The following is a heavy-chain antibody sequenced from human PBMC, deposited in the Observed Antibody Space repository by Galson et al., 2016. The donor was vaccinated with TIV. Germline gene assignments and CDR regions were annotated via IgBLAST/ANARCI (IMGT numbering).Heavy chain of an antibody. D-gene: IGHD3-22*01. CDR3: ARLEGYDDSACDY. CDR1: GYRFTNHW. J-gene: IGHJ4*02. Sequence: QSGAAVKKPGESLKISCKASGYRFTNHWIGWVRQMPGKGLEWMGVIYPGDSDTRYSPSFQGQVTISADKSSSTAHRQWSSLKASDTAMYYCARLEGYDDSACDYWGQGTLVTVSS. CDR2: IYPGDSDT. V-gene: IGHV5-51*01.